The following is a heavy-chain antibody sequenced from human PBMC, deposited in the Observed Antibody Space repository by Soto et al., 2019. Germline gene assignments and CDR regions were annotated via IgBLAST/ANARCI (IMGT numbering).Heavy chain of an antibody. D-gene: IGHD1-1*01. CDR3: ARVRQGCSANNCYFDP. CDR1: GGSISSSSYY. CDR2: VHISGHS. J-gene: IGHJ5*01. V-gene: IGHV4-39*07. Sequence: KTSETLSLTCTVSGGSISSSSYYWGWIRQPPGKGLEWIAEVHISGHSNYNPSLRSRVSVSIDSSKNQFYLNLNSVTAADTAIYYCARVRQGCSANNCYFDPWGQGTQVTVSS.